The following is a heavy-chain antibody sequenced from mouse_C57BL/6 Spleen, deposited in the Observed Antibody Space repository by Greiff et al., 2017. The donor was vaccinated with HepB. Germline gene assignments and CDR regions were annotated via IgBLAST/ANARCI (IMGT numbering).Heavy chain of an antibody. Sequence: EVKLVESGGGLVQPGGSLKLSCAASGFTFSDYGMAWVRQAPRKGPEWVAFISNLAYSIYYADTVTGRFTISRENAKNTLYLEMSSLRSEDTAMYYCARHGSSGYPEYWGQGTTLTVSP. CDR2: ISNLAYSI. CDR1: GFTFSDYG. J-gene: IGHJ2*01. V-gene: IGHV5-15*01. D-gene: IGHD3-2*02. CDR3: ARHGSSGYPEY.